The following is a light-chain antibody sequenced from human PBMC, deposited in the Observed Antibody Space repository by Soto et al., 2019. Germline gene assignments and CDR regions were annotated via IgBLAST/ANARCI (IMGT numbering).Light chain of an antibody. CDR1: QSVSSSY. CDR2: GAS. Sequence: EIVMTQSPATLSVSPGERATLSCRASQSVSSSYLAWYQQKPGQAPRLLIYGASSRATGIPDRFSGSGSGTDFTLTISSLEPEDFAVYYCQQRSNWLPLTFGGGTKVDI. V-gene: IGKV3D-20*02. J-gene: IGKJ4*01. CDR3: QQRSNWLPLT.